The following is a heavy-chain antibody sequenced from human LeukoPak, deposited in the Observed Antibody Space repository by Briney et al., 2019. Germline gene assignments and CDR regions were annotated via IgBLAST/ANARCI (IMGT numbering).Heavy chain of an antibody. J-gene: IGHJ5*02. CDR2: TYYRSKWYN. V-gene: IGHV6-1*01. Sequence: SQTLSLTCAISGDSVSSNSAAWNWIRQSPSRGLEWLGRTYYRSKWYNDYAVSVKSRITINPDTFKNQFSLQLNSVTPEDTAVYYWAREYYYGSGSVRLNWFDPWGQGTLVNGSS. CDR3: AREYYYGSGSVRLNWFDP. D-gene: IGHD3-10*01. CDR1: GDSVSSNSAA.